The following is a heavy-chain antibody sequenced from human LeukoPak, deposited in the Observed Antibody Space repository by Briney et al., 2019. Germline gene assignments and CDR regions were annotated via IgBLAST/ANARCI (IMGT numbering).Heavy chain of an antibody. Sequence: ASVKVSCKASGYTFTGYYMHWVRQAPGQGLEWMGWINPNSGGTNYAQKFQGWVTMTRDTSISTAYMELSRLRSDDTAVYYCARRVLDYYDSSGYGPSHARFDYWGQGTLVTVSS. D-gene: IGHD3-22*01. V-gene: IGHV1-2*04. CDR1: GYTFTGYY. J-gene: IGHJ4*02. CDR2: INPNSGGT. CDR3: ARRVLDYYDSSGYGPSHARFDY.